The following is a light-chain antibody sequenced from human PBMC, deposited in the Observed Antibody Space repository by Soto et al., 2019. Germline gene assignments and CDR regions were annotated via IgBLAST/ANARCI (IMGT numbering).Light chain of an antibody. J-gene: IGLJ1*01. Sequence: QSVLTQPRSVSGSPGQSVTISCTGTSSDVGGYKFVSWYQQHPGKAPKLMIYDVSNRPSGVSSRFSGSKSGNTASLTISGLQAEDEADYFCGSYTGSIYVFGNGTKVTVL. CDR2: DVS. CDR3: GSYTGSIYV. CDR1: SSDVGGYKF. V-gene: IGLV2-11*01.